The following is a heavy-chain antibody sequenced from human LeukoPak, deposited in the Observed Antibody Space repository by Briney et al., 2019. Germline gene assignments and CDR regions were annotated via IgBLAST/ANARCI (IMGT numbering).Heavy chain of an antibody. D-gene: IGHD3-22*01. Sequence: GGSLRLSCAASGFTFSTYWMHWVRQAPGKGLVWVSRIYPDGSGTDYADSVKGRFSISRDNAKNSLYVQMNSLRAEDTAVYYCARVRSYYDSSGLDYWGQGTLVTVSS. CDR1: GFTFSTYW. CDR3: ARVRSYYDSSGLDY. V-gene: IGHV3-74*01. J-gene: IGHJ4*02. CDR2: IYPDGSGT.